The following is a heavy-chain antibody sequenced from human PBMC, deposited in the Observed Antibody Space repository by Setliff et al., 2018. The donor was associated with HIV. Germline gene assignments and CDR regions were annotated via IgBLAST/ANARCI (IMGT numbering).Heavy chain of an antibody. CDR2: INAGNGNT. Sequence: ASVKVSCKASGYTFTSYAVHWVRQAPGQRLEWMGWINAGNGNTKYSQKFQGRVTITRDTSASTAYMELSSLRSEDTAVYYCARESNTYYYDSSGHYYDYWGQGTLVTVSS. D-gene: IGHD3-22*01. CDR3: ARESNTYYYDSSGHYYDY. V-gene: IGHV1-3*01. CDR1: GYTFTSYA. J-gene: IGHJ4*02.